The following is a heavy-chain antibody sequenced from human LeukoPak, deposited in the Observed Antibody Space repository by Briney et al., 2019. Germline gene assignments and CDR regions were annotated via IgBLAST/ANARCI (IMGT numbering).Heavy chain of an antibody. CDR2: ISGSGDST. J-gene: IGHJ4*02. Sequence: GGSLRLSCAASGFTFSSYAMNWVRQPPGKGLEWVSIISGSGDSTYYADSVKGRFIISRDNSRNTLYLQMSSLRAEDTALYYCAKIPQVATTAAPNFDYWGQGTPVTVSS. CDR3: AKIPQVATTAAPNFDY. D-gene: IGHD2/OR15-2a*01. CDR1: GFTFSSYA. V-gene: IGHV3-23*01.